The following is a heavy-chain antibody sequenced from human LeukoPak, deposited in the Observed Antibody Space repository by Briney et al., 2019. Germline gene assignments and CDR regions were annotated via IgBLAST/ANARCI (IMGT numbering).Heavy chain of an antibody. CDR3: ARDGDSSGYSNAFDI. J-gene: IGHJ3*02. Sequence: ASVKVSCKDAGGTFSSYAISWVRQGPGQGGEWMGRIIPILGTENYAQKLQGRGTITTDESTSTAYMELSSLRSEDTAVYYCARDGDSSGYSNAFDIWGQGTMVTVSS. CDR1: GGTFSSYA. CDR2: IIPILGTE. V-gene: IGHV1-69*05. D-gene: IGHD3-22*01.